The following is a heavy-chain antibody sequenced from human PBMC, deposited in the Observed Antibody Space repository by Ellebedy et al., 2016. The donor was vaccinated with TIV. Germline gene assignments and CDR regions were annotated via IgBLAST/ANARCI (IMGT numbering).Heavy chain of an antibody. CDR3: ARVSLRDDFWSGYYDFDY. V-gene: IGHV1-8*01. CDR1: GYTFTSYD. Sequence: ASVKVSCKASGYTFTSYDINWVRQATGQGLEWMGWMNPNSGNTGYAQKFQGRVTMTRNTSISTAYMELSSLRSEDTAVYYCARVSLRDDFWSGYYDFDYWGQGTLVTVSS. D-gene: IGHD3-3*01. J-gene: IGHJ4*02. CDR2: MNPNSGNT.